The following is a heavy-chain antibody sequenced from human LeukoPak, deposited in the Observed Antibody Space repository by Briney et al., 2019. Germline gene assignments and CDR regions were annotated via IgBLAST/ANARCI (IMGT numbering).Heavy chain of an antibody. CDR3: ARITHPPDCSGGSCYSNWFDY. CDR1: GGSISSSSYY. J-gene: IGHJ4*02. Sequence: SETLSLTCTVSGGSISSSSYYWGWIRQPPGKGLEWIGSIYYSGSTYYNPSLKGRVTISVDTSKNQFSLKLSSVTAADTAVYYCARITHPPDCSGGSCYSNWFDYWGQGTLVTVSS. CDR2: IYYSGST. V-gene: IGHV4-39*01. D-gene: IGHD2-15*01.